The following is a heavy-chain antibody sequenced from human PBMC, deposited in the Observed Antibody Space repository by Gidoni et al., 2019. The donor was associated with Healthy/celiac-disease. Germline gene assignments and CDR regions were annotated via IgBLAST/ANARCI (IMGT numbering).Heavy chain of an antibody. CDR3: ARSRYYDFWSGYYTGMFDY. D-gene: IGHD3-3*01. J-gene: IGHJ4*02. V-gene: IGHV1-69*01. CDR2: IIPIFGTA. CDR1: GGTFSSYA. Sequence: QVQLVQSGAEVKKPGSSVKVSCKASGGTFSSYAISWGRQAPGQGLEWMGGIIPIFGTANYAQKFQGRVTITADESTSTAYMELSSLRSEDTAVYYCARSRYYDFWSGYYTGMFDYWGQGTLVTVSS.